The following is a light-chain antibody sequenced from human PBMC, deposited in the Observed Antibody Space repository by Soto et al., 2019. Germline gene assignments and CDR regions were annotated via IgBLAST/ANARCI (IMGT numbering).Light chain of an antibody. CDR1: ESVGNY. J-gene: IGKJ4*01. CDR2: DAT. CDR3: HQRSNLPAFT. Sequence: EIVLTQSPATLSLSPGEGATLSCRASESVGNYLVWYQQKPGQPPRLLIYDATSRATGIPARFSGRGSATDFTLTISSLDPEDSAVCFWHQRSNLPAFTFGGGTKVEI. V-gene: IGKV3-11*01.